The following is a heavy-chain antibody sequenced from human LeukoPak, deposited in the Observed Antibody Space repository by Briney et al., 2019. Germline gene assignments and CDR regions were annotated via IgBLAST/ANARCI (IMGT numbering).Heavy chain of an antibody. J-gene: IGHJ5*02. Sequence: PSETLSPTCAVYGGSFSGYYWSWIRQPPGEGLEWIGEINHSGSTNYNPSLKSRVTISVDTSKNQFSLKLSSVTAADTAVYFCAREALYNWNDGGFWFDPWGQGTLVTVSS. D-gene: IGHD1-20*01. V-gene: IGHV4-34*01. CDR1: GGSFSGYY. CDR3: AREALYNWNDGGFWFDP. CDR2: INHSGST.